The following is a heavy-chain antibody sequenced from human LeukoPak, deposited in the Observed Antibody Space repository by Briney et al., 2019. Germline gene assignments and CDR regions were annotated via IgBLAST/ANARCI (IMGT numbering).Heavy chain of an antibody. Sequence: GGSLRLSCAASGFTFSSYWMTWVRQAPGKGLEWVASIKQDGSERYYVVSVRGRFTISRDNAKNSLYLQLSSLRAEDTAVYYCARMVSGIYSEHFDYWGQGTLVTVSS. CDR1: GFTFSSYW. CDR2: IKQDGSER. J-gene: IGHJ4*02. D-gene: IGHD3-10*01. CDR3: ARMVSGIYSEHFDY. V-gene: IGHV3-7*01.